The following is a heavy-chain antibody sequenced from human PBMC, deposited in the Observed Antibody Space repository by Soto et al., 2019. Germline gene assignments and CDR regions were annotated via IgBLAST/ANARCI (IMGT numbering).Heavy chain of an antibody. CDR2: SYYSGSS. J-gene: IGHJ6*02. Sequence: QVQLQESGPGLVKPSQTLSLTCTVSGGPISSGDHYWSWIRQPPGKGLEWIGYSYYSGSSYYSPSLRSRLTLSVYTSKSQFSLKLSTETAADTAVYFCARLVYSYYGMDVWGQGTTVTVSS. CDR1: GGPISSGDHY. CDR3: ARLVYSYYGMDV. D-gene: IGHD2-8*01. V-gene: IGHV4-30-4*01.